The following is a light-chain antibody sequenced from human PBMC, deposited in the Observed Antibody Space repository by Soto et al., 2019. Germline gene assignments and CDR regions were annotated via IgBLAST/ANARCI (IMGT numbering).Light chain of an antibody. CDR3: RSYTPHNTVV. CDR1: RNDVGSHNY. CDR2: EVN. V-gene: IGLV2-14*01. Sequence: QSALTQTASVSESPGQSISLSCSGTRNDVGSHNYVSWYQQHPGKAPKLIIFEVNNRPSGVSHRFSGSKSGNTSSLTISDLQDEDEADYYCRSYTPHNTVVFGGGTKLTVL. J-gene: IGLJ2*01.